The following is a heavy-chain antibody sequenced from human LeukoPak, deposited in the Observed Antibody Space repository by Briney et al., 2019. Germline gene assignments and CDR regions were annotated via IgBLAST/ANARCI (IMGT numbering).Heavy chain of an antibody. V-gene: IGHV4-31*03. J-gene: IGHJ6*02. Sequence: SSQTLSLTCTVSGGAISSGGYYWSWIRQHPGKGLEWIGYIYYSGSTYYNPSLKSRVTISVDTSKNQFSLKLSSVTAADTAVYYCARVNGPYYYGMDVWGQGTTVTVSS. CDR2: IYYSGST. CDR3: ARVNGPYYYGMDV. D-gene: IGHD2-8*01. CDR1: GGAISSGGYY.